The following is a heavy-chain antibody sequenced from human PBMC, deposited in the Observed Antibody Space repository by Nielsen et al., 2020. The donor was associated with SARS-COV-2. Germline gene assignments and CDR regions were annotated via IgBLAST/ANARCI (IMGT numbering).Heavy chain of an antibody. Sequence: GESLKISCAASGFTFSSYSMNWVRQAPGKGLEWVSSISSSSSYIYYADSVKGRFTISRDNAKNSLYLQMNSLRAEDTAVYYCARLVAAKRSRLDYWGQGTLVTVSS. CDR2: ISSSSSYI. CDR3: ARLVAAKRSRLDY. CDR1: GFTFSSYS. J-gene: IGHJ4*02. V-gene: IGHV3-21*01. D-gene: IGHD6-13*01.